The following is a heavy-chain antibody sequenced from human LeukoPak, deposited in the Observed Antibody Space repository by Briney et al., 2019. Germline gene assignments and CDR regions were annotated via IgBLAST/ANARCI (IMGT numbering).Heavy chain of an antibody. CDR2: ISAYNGNT. CDR1: GSTFTSYG. Sequence: ASVKVSCKASGSTFTSYGISWVRQAPGHGLGWMGWISAYNGNTNYAQKLQGRVTMTTDTSTSTAYMELRSLRSDDTAVYYCARGGGITMVRGVIIIRYYFDYWGQGTLVTVSS. J-gene: IGHJ4*02. V-gene: IGHV1-18*01. CDR3: ARGGGITMVRGVIIIRYYFDY. D-gene: IGHD3-10*01.